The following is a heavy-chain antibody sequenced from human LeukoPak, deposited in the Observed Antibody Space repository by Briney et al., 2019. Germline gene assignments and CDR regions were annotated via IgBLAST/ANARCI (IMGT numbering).Heavy chain of an antibody. CDR3: ARETSGSHWN. CDR1: GFTVGNSY. V-gene: IGHV3-66*01. D-gene: IGHD1-26*01. CDR2: IYSGGHT. Sequence: PGGSLRLSCAASGFTVGNSYLNWVRQAPGKGLVWVSVIYSGGHTYYADSVKGRFTISRDNSKNTLYLQMNSLTVEDTAVYYCARETSGSHWNWGQGTLVTVSS. J-gene: IGHJ4*02.